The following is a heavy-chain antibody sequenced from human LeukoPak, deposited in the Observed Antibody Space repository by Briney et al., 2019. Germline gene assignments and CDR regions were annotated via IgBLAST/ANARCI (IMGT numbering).Heavy chain of an antibody. D-gene: IGHD1-7*01. CDR1: GGSISSSSYY. Sequence: PSETLSLTCTVSGGSISSSSYYWGWIRQPPGKGLEWIGSIYYSGSTYYNPSLKSRVTISVDTSKNQFSLKLSSVTAAGTAVYYCASVVPRYNWNYVGYWGQGTLVTVSS. CDR2: IYYSGST. V-gene: IGHV4-39*01. J-gene: IGHJ4*02. CDR3: ASVVPRYNWNYVGY.